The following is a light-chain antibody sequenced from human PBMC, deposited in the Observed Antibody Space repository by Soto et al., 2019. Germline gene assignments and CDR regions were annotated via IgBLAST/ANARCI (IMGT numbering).Light chain of an antibody. Sequence: QSVLTQPASVSGSPGQSITISRTGTSSDVGGYNYVSWFQQHPGKAPKLMIFEVNNRPSGVSDRFSGSKSGNTASLTISGLQPEDEADYYCSSFTRSSTRVFGSGTKVTVL. V-gene: IGLV2-14*01. J-gene: IGLJ1*01. CDR1: SSDVGGYNY. CDR2: EVN. CDR3: SSFTRSSTRV.